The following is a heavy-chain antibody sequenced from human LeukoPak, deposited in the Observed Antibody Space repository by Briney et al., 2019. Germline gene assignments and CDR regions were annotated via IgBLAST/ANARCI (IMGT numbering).Heavy chain of an antibody. CDR2: INHSGST. Sequence: SETLSLTCAVYGGSFSGYYWSWIRQPPGKGLEWIGEINHSGSTNYNPSLKSRVTISVDTSKNQFSLKLSSVTAADTAVYYCARAGKYYYGSGSYYPGVTAIRASRNWFDPWGQGTLVTVSS. V-gene: IGHV4-34*01. CDR3: ARAGKYYYGSGSYYPGVTAIRASRNWFDP. CDR1: GGSFSGYY. D-gene: IGHD3-10*01. J-gene: IGHJ5*02.